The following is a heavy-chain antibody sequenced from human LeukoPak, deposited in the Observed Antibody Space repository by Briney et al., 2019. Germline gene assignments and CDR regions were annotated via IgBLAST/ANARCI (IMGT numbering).Heavy chain of an antibody. CDR3: TIKYYDFWSGNTRWFDP. J-gene: IGHJ5*02. CDR1: GFTFSGSA. D-gene: IGHD3-3*01. Sequence: GGSLRLSCAASGFTFSGSAMHWVRQASGKGLEWVGRIRSKANSYATAYAGSVKGRFTISRDDSKNTAYLQMNSLKTEYTAVYYCTIKYYDFWSGNTRWFDPWGQGTLVTVSS. CDR2: IRSKANSYAT. V-gene: IGHV3-73*01.